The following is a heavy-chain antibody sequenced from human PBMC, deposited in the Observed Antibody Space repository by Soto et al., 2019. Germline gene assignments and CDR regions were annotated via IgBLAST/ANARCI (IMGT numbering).Heavy chain of an antibody. CDR1: GFTFSSHG. CDR3: EKEGPVAADNNWFDP. V-gene: IGHV3-30*18. CDR2: ISYDGSNK. Sequence: GGFLRLSCAASGFTFSSHGMHWVRQAPGKGLEWVAVISYDGSNKYYADSVKGRFTISRDNAKNSLYLQMNSLRAEDTALYYCEKEGPVAADNNWFDPWGQGTLVTVSS. J-gene: IGHJ5*02. D-gene: IGHD2-15*01.